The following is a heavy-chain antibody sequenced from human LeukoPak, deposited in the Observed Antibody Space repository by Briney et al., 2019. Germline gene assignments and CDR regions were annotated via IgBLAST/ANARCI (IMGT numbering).Heavy chain of an antibody. CDR2: IIPILGIA. Sequence: ASVKVSCKASGGTFSSYAISWVRQAPGQGLEWMGRIIPILGIANYAQKFQGRVTITADKFTSTAYMELSSLRSEDTAVYYCARHDSSSRKRDYWGQGTLVTVSS. J-gene: IGHJ4*02. CDR1: GGTFSSYA. D-gene: IGHD3-22*01. V-gene: IGHV1-69*04. CDR3: ARHDSSSRKRDY.